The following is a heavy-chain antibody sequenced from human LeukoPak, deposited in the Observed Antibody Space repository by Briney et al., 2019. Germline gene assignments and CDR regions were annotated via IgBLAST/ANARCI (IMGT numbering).Heavy chain of an antibody. V-gene: IGHV1-18*01. Sequence: GASVKVSCKASGYTFTSYGISWVRQAPGQGLEWMGWISAYNGNTNYAQKLQGRVTMTTDTSTSTAYMELRSLRSDDTAVYYCATLESGCSSTSCYSADYMDVWGKGTTVTVSS. J-gene: IGHJ6*03. CDR3: ATLESGCSSTSCYSADYMDV. CDR1: GYTFTSYG. D-gene: IGHD2-2*01. CDR2: ISAYNGNT.